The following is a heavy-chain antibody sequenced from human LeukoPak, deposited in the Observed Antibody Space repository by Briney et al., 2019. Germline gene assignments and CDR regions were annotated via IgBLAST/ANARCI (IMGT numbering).Heavy chain of an antibody. Sequence: RASVKVSCKASGYTFTSYDISWVRQAPGQGLEWMGWISAYSGNTNYAQKLQGRVTMTTDTSTSTAYMELTSLRSDDTAVYYCARYTSGRLNPGFYHSYMDVWGKGTTVTVSS. CDR3: ARYTSGRLNPGFYHSYMDV. CDR2: ISAYSGNT. D-gene: IGHD6-19*01. J-gene: IGHJ6*03. V-gene: IGHV1-18*01. CDR1: GYTFTSYD.